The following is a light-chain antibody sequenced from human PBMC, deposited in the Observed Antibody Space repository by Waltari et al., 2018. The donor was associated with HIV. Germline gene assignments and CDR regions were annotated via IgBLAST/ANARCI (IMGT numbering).Light chain of an antibody. CDR3: SSYTSTSTGV. V-gene: IGLV2-14*01. CDR2: EVS. CDR1: SSDVGGSNY. J-gene: IGLJ1*01. Sequence: QSALTQPASVSGSPGQSITISCTGTSSDVGGSNYVPWYQQHPGKAPKFMIYEVSNRPSGVSKRFSGSKSGNTASLTISGLQAEDEADYYCSSYTSTSTGVFGTGTKVTVL.